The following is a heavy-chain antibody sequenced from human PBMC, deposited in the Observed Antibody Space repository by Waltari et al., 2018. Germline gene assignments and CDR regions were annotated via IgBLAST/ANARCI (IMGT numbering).Heavy chain of an antibody. Sequence: QVQLVQSGAEVKKPGASVKVSCKASGYTFTSYAMHWVRQAPGQRLEWMGWINAGNGNTKYSQKFQVRVTITRDTAASTAYMELSSLRSEDTAVYYCARRRDYDYIWGSYRSKGDDAFDIWGQGTMVTVSS. J-gene: IGHJ3*02. CDR2: INAGNGNT. CDR1: GYTFTSYA. V-gene: IGHV1-3*01. D-gene: IGHD3-16*02. CDR3: ARRRDYDYIWGSYRSKGDDAFDI.